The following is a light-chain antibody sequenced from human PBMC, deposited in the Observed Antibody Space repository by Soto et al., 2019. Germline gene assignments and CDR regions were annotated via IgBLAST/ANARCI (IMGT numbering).Light chain of an antibody. Sequence: DIQMTQSPSSLSASVGDRVTITCRASQSISSYLNWYQQKPGKAPKLLIYAASSLQSGVPSRFSGSGSGTDFTLTISSLQPEDFATYYCQQSYRIPITFGQGTRLDIK. V-gene: IGKV1-39*01. J-gene: IGKJ5*01. CDR2: AAS. CDR3: QQSYRIPIT. CDR1: QSISSY.